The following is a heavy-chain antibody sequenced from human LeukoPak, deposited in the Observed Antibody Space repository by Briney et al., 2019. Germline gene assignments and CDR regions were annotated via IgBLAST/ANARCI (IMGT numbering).Heavy chain of an antibody. CDR1: GGSISSYY. D-gene: IGHD3-22*01. CDR3: ARDTYYYDSSGYYPSWYYYYYMDV. Sequence: SETLSLTCTVSGGSISSYYWSWIRQPPGKGLEWIGNIYYSGSTNYNPSLKSRVTISVDTSKNQFSLKLSSVTAADTAVYYCARDTYYYDSSGYYPSWYYYYYMDVWGKGTTVTISS. J-gene: IGHJ6*03. V-gene: IGHV4-59*12. CDR2: IYYSGST.